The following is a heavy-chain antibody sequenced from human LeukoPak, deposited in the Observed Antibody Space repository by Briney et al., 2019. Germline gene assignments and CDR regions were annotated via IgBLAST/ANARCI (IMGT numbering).Heavy chain of an antibody. V-gene: IGHV4-4*09. CDR1: GASNNSYY. CDR3: ARKAPKKGWFDP. Sequence: PSETLSLTCTVSGASNNSYYWSWIRQPPGKGLEWIGYTHPSGNTSYSPSLKSRVTISMDTSTNHFSLKLKSVPAADTAVYFCARKAPKKGWFDPWGQGTLVTVSS. J-gene: IGHJ5*02. CDR2: THPSGNT.